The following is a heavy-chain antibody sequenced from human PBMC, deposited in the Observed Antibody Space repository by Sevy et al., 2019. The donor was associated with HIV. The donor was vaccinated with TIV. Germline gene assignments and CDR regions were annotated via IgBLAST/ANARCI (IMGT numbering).Heavy chain of an antibody. CDR3: TTSIAAAGYHDY. J-gene: IGHJ4*02. CDR1: GFTFSNAW. D-gene: IGHD6-13*01. V-gene: IGHV3-15*01. Sequence: GGSLRLSCAASGFTFSNAWMSWVRQAPGKGLEWVGRIKSKTDGGTTDYAAPVKGRLTISRDDSKNTLYLQMNSLKTEDTAVYYCTTSIAAAGYHDYWGQGTLTTVSS. CDR2: IKSKTDGGTT.